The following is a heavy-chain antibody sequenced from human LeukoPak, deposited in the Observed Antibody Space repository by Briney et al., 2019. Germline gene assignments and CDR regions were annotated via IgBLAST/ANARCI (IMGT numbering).Heavy chain of an antibody. D-gene: IGHD4-11*01. CDR2: ISGNSRET. CDR1: GFTFSGYY. V-gene: IGHV3-11*06. Sequence: PGGPLRLSCVASGFTFSGYYMSWIRQAPGKGLERVSYISGNSRETNYADSVKGRFTISRDNAKNSLYLQMNSLRAEDTAVYYCARDFYSNPDFWGQGTLVTVSS. CDR3: ARDFYSNPDF. J-gene: IGHJ4*02.